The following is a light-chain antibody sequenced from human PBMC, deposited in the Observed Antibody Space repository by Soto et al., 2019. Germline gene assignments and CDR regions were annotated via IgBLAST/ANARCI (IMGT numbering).Light chain of an antibody. J-gene: IGKJ5*01. CDR2: GAS. CDR3: QQCNDWPLIT. V-gene: IGKV3-15*01. CDR1: QSVNSY. Sequence: EIVMTQSPATLSVSPGERATLSCRASQSVNSYLAWYQQRPGQAPRLLIYGASTRATGVPARFSGSGSGAEFTLTISSLQSEDFEVYYCQQCNDWPLITFGQGTRLEAK.